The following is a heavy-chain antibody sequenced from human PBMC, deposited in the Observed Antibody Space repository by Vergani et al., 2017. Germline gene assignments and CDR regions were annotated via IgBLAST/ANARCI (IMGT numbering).Heavy chain of an antibody. D-gene: IGHD4-11*01. Sequence: EVQLLESGGGLVQPGGSLRLSCAASGFTFSSYAMSWVRQAPGRGLEWVSAIGGMGGSTYYSDSVKGRFTISRYNSKNPLYLQMNSLRAEDTAVYYGAKDAHYRAFVFDYWGQGTLVTVSS. J-gene: IGHJ4*02. CDR1: GFTFSSYA. CDR3: AKDAHYRAFVFDY. V-gene: IGHV3-23*01. CDR2: IGGMGGST.